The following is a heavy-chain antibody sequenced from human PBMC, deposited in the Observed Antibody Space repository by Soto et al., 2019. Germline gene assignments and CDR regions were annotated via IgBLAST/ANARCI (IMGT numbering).Heavy chain of an antibody. CDR2: ISGYNGNT. V-gene: IGHV1-18*01. D-gene: IGHD3-10*01. CDR3: ARDGRITVIRGPLPCES. Sequence: QVQLVQSGAEVKKPGASVKVSCKASGYTFSNYAISWVRQAPGQGLEWMGWISGYNGNTKSAEKFQGRVTMTTDTSTSTAYMELRSRSSDDTALYYCARDGRITVIRGPLPCESWGQGPMVTVSS. CDR1: GYTFSNYA. J-gene: IGHJ5*02.